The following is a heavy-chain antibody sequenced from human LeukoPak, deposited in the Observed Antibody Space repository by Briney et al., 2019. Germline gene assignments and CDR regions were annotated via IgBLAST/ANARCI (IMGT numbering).Heavy chain of an antibody. CDR3: AKGGGSYLRSVQLNY. CDR1: GFTIDDYA. V-gene: IGHV3-9*01. CDR2: VSWNIGSI. J-gene: IGHJ4*02. Sequence: PGGSLRLSCAASGFTIDDYAMHWVRQPPGQGLERVSGVSWNIGSIGYADSVKGRFTISRDNAKNSLYLQMNSLRAENTALYYCAKGGGSYLRSVQLNYWGQGTLVTVSS. D-gene: IGHD1-26*01.